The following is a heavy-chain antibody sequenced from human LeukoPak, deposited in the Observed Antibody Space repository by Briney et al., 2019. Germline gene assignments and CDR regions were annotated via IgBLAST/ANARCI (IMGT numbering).Heavy chain of an antibody. Sequence: GGSLRLSCAASGFTFSSYSMNWVRQAPGKGLEWVSSISGSSSYIYCADSVKGRFTISRDNSKNSPYLQMNSLRAEDTALYYCAKDGSAGKYYDFWSGYYSVYYYYYMDVWGKGTTVTVSS. CDR3: AKDGSAGKYYDFWSGYYSVYYYYYMDV. CDR2: ISGSSSYI. J-gene: IGHJ6*03. CDR1: GFTFSSYS. V-gene: IGHV3-21*04. D-gene: IGHD3-3*01.